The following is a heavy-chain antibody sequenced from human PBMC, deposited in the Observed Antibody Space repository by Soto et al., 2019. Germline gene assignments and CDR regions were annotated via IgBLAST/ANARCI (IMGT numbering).Heavy chain of an antibody. Sequence: SVKVSCKASGGTFSSYTISWVRQAPGQGLEWMGRIIPILGIANYAQKFQGRVTITADKSTSTAYMELSSLRSEDTAVYYCARSYGDYVPYYYYMDVWGKGTTVTVSS. D-gene: IGHD4-17*01. J-gene: IGHJ6*03. CDR2: IIPILGIA. V-gene: IGHV1-69*02. CDR3: ARSYGDYVPYYYYMDV. CDR1: GGTFSSYT.